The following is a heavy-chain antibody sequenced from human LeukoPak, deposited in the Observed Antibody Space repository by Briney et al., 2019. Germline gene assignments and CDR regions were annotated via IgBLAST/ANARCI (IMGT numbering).Heavy chain of an antibody. D-gene: IGHD5-12*01. Sequence: SETLSLTCTVSGGSIRSSSYYWGWIRQPPGKGLEWIGSIYYSGSTYYNPSLKSRVTISVDTSKNQFSLKLSSVTAADTAVYYCARQRVNWSGYEPGPDYWGQGTLVTVSS. J-gene: IGHJ4*02. CDR1: GGSIRSSSYY. V-gene: IGHV4-39*01. CDR2: IYYSGST. CDR3: ARQRVNWSGYEPGPDY.